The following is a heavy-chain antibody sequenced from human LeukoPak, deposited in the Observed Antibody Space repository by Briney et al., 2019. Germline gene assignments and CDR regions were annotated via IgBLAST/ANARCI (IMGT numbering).Heavy chain of an antibody. CDR2: IYYSGST. CDR3: ARDEASYYYDSSGYPPGAFDI. V-gene: IGHV4-39*07. CDR1: GGSISSSSYY. J-gene: IGHJ3*02. Sequence: SETLSLTCTVSGGSISSSSYYWGWIRQPPGKGLEWIGSIYYSGSTYYNPSLKSRVTISVDTSKNQFSLKLSSVTAADTAVYYCARDEASYYYDSSGYPPGAFDIWGQGTMVTVSS. D-gene: IGHD3-22*01.